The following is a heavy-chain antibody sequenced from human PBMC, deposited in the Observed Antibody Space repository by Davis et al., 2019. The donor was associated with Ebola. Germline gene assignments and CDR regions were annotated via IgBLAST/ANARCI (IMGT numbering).Heavy chain of an antibody. CDR3: ARGQGWLQH. J-gene: IGHJ1*01. CDR2: ISWNSGSI. Sequence: SLKISCAASGFTFDDYAMHWVRQAPGKGLEWVSGISWNSGSIGYADSVKGRFTISRDNAKNSLYLQMNSLRAEDTALYYCARGQGWLQHWGQGTLVTVSS. CDR1: GFTFDDYA. V-gene: IGHV3-9*01.